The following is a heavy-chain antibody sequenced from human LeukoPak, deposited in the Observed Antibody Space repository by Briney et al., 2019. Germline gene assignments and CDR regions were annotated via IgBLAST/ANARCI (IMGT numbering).Heavy chain of an antibody. CDR2: IDPSDSYT. CDR1: GYSFTSYW. J-gene: IGHJ6*02. CDR3: ARHSPVAANLYYYYGMDV. Sequence: AGESLKISCKGSGYSFTSYWISRVRQMPGKGLEWMGRIDPSDSYTNYSPSFQGHVTISADKSISTAYLQWSSLKASDTAMYYCARHSPVAANLYYYYGMDVWGQGTTVTVSS. V-gene: IGHV5-10-1*01. D-gene: IGHD6-19*01.